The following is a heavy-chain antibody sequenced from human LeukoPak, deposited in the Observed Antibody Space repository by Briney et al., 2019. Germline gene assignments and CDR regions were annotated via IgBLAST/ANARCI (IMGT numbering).Heavy chain of an antibody. J-gene: IGHJ6*03. CDR3: ARDHIAAGGTANYYYYYYMDV. CDR2: IRYEGNNE. D-gene: IGHD6-13*01. V-gene: IGHV3-30*02. CDR1: RFTFSNYG. Sequence: PGGSLRLSCAASRFTFSNYGMHWVRQAPGKGLEWVAFIRYEGNNEYYADSVKGRFTISRDNAKNTLNLQMNSLRAEDTAVYYCARDHIAAGGTANYYYYYYMDVWGKGTAVTISS.